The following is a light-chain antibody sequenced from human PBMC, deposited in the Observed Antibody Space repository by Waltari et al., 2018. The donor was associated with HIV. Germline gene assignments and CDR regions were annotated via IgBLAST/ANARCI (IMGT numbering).Light chain of an antibody. V-gene: IGKV3-15*01. CDR3: QYYDAWSRP. Sequence: EVVVTQAPAALSVFPGTRGTLSCATSHHVANKVAWCQKKVGQGPRLRISGASTRAAGVPERFGGSGSGTEFNLTTASPQADDSAFYYCQYYDAWSRPFGPGTRVEIK. CDR2: GAS. CDR1: HHVANK. J-gene: IGKJ1*01.